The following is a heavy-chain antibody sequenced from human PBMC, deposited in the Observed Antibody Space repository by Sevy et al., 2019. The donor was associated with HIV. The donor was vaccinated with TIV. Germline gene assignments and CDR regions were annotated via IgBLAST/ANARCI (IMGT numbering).Heavy chain of an antibody. Sequence: SETLSLTCTVSGGSISSGTYLWSWIRQTPGKGREWIGTVHYSGRTYYNPSLNSRVTISEDTSKNQFSLNLNSVTAAGTAVYFCARNFDYWGQGTLVTVSS. J-gene: IGHJ4*02. CDR1: GGSISSGTYL. V-gene: IGHV4-39*01. CDR3: ARNFDY. CDR2: VHYSGRT.